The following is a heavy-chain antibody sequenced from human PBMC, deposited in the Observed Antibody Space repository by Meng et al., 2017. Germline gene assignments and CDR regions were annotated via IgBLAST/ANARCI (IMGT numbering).Heavy chain of an antibody. CDR3: ARDTYYYDSSGYPEFDY. CDR2: INPSGGST. CDR1: GYTFTSYY. Sequence: ASVKVSCKAAGYTFTSYYMHWVRQAPGQGREWMGIINPSGGSTSYAQKFQGRVTINRDTSTSTVYMELSSLRSGDTAVYYCARDTYYYDSSGYPEFDYWGQGTLVTVSS. J-gene: IGHJ4*02. V-gene: IGHV1-46*01. D-gene: IGHD3-22*01.